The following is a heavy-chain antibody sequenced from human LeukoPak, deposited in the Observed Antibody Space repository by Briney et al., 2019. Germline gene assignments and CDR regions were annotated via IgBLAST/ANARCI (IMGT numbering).Heavy chain of an antibody. CDR3: AKDFISYSSVSFFDY. J-gene: IGHJ4*02. CDR1: GVTFSSYA. D-gene: IGHD6-19*01. CDR2: ISGSGGST. V-gene: IGHV3-23*01. Sequence: PGGSLRLSCAASGVTFSSYAMSWVRQAPGKGLEWASAISGSGGSTYYADSVKGRFTISRDNSKNTLYLQMNSLRAEDTAVYYCAKDFISYSSVSFFDYWGQGTLVTVSS.